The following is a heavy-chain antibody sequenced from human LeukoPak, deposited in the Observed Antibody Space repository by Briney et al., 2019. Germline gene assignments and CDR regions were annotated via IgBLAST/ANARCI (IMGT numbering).Heavy chain of an antibody. CDR3: AKDDGSGFGRGYFDN. CDR2: VWSDGSDQ. J-gene: IGHJ4*02. Sequence: PGGSLRLSCVASGFAFSGYGMHWVRQTPGKGLEWVAVVWSDGSDQRYADSVKGRFTISRDNAKNTLYLQMNSLRVEDTAVYYCAKDDGSGFGRGYFDNWGQGTLVTVSS. V-gene: IGHV3-33*03. D-gene: IGHD3-10*01. CDR1: GFAFSGYG.